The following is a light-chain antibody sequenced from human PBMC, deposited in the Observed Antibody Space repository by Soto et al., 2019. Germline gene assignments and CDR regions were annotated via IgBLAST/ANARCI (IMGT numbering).Light chain of an antibody. J-gene: IGLJ1*01. CDR2: EVS. CDR3: CSYGGGNNFYV. V-gene: IGLV2-8*01. CDR1: SSDIGTYDY. Sequence: QSVLTQPPSASGSPGQSVTISCTGTSSDIGTYDYVSWYQHLPDKAPKLIIYEVSKRPSGVPDRFSGSESGNTASLTVSGLQAEDEGDYYCCSYGGGNNFYVFGTGTKLTVL.